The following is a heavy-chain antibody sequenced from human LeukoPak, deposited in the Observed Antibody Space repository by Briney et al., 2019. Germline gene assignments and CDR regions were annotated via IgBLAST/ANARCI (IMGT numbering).Heavy chain of an antibody. D-gene: IGHD2-2*01. Sequence: SETLSLTCAVYGGSFRGYYWSWIRQPPGKGLEWIGEINHSGSTNYNASLKSRVTISVDTSKNQFSLKLSSVTAADTAVYYCARIPSSRRVIDYWGQGTLVTVSS. CDR2: INHSGST. CDR1: GGSFRGYY. J-gene: IGHJ4*02. CDR3: ARIPSSRRVIDY. V-gene: IGHV4-34*01.